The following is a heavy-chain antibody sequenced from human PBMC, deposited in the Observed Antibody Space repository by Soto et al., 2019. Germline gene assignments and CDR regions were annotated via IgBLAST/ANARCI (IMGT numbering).Heavy chain of an antibody. CDR2: IWYDGSNK. CDR3: ARRRTGMADAFDI. J-gene: IGHJ3*02. D-gene: IGHD3-10*01. CDR1: GFTFSSYG. Sequence: PGGSLRLSCAASGFTFSSYGMHWVRQAPGKGLEWVAVIWYDGSNKYYADSVKGRFTISRDNSKNTLYLQMNSLRAEDTAVYYCARRRTGMADAFDIWGPGTMVTVSS. V-gene: IGHV3-33*01.